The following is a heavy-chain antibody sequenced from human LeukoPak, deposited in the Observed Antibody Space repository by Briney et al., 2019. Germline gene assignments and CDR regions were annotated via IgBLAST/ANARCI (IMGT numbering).Heavy chain of an antibody. Sequence: GGSLRLSCEASGIIFSNYGMHWVRQAPGKGLEWVSAISGSGGSTYYADSVKGRFTISRDNSKNTLYLQMNSLRAEDTAVYYCTTYLGAYAADFFDFWGQGTLVTVSS. J-gene: IGHJ4*02. V-gene: IGHV3-23*01. CDR1: GIIFSNYG. CDR3: TTYLGAYAADFFDF. D-gene: IGHD5-12*01. CDR2: ISGSGGST.